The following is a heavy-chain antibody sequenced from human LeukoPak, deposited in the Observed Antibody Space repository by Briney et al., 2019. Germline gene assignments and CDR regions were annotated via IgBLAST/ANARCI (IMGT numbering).Heavy chain of an antibody. CDR3: ITHSGWDNGNSASCYKAY. D-gene: IGHD2-2*02. CDR2: IKSKTSGETT. CDR1: GFNFINAW. J-gene: IGHJ4*02. V-gene: IGHV3-15*01. Sequence: PGGSLRLSCAASGFNFINAWMSWVRQAPGKGLEWVGRIKSKTSGETTDYAAPVRGRFTISRDDSRNTLYLQMSSLKIEDSAVYYCITHSGWDNGNSASCYKAYWGQGTLVTVSS.